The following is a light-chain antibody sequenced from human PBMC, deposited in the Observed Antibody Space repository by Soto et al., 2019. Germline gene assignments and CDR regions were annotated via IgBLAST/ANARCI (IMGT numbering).Light chain of an antibody. Sequence: EIVMTQCPATLSVSPGEGVTLSCRASQSVRSNLAWYQQKPGQAPRLLIYGASTRATGIPARFSGSGSGTEFTLIISSLQSEDFAVYYCQQYNNWPLLTFGGGTKVDIK. CDR3: QQYNNWPLLT. CDR1: QSVRSN. V-gene: IGKV3D-15*01. J-gene: IGKJ4*01. CDR2: GAS.